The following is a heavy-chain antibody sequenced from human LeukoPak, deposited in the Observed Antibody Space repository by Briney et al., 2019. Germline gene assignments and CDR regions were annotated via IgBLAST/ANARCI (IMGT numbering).Heavy chain of an antibody. V-gene: IGHV4-59*08. D-gene: IGHD3-16*01. CDR2: FYYSGTS. CDR3: ARHYYGDVYYFDF. CDR1: GGSISDYY. Sequence: SETLSHTCTVSGGSISDYYWSWLRQPPGKGLEWIGYFYYSGTSRYNPSLKSRVTFSADTSENQFSLKLTSVTAADTAVYYCARHYYGDVYYFDFWGQGTLVTVSS. J-gene: IGHJ4*02.